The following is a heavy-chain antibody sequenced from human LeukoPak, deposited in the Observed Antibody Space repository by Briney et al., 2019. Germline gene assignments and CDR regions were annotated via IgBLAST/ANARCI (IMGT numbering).Heavy chain of an antibody. Sequence: GGSLRLSCAASGFTFSRYAMSWVRQAPGKGLEWVSDISGSGVSVNNADSVQGRFTISRDNSKNTLYLKMNSLRAEDTAVYYCAMGFSGGGKLGYWGQGTLVTVSS. D-gene: IGHD4-23*01. CDR2: ISGSGVSV. CDR3: AMGFSGGGKLGY. CDR1: GFTFSRYA. V-gene: IGHV3-23*01. J-gene: IGHJ4*02.